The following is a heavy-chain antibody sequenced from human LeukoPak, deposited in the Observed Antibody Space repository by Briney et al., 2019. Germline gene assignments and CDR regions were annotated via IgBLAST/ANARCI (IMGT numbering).Heavy chain of an antibody. CDR1: GFALSDYS. CDR2: MRPNGHTT. D-gene: IGHD2-15*01. J-gene: IGHJ4*02. CDR3: ARSGYGDFDF. Sequence: GGSLRLSCAASGFALSDYSMSWIRQAPGKGLEWISYMRPNGHTTYYADSLKGRISVSWDNARNSLYLQLSSLTAADTAFYYCARSGYGDFDFWGQGALVTVSS. V-gene: IGHV3-11*01.